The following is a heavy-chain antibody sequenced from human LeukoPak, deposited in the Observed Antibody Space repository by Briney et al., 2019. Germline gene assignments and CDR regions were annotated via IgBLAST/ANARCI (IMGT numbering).Heavy chain of an antibody. CDR2: INHSGST. Sequence: SETLSLTCAVYGGSFSGYYWSWIRQPPGKGLEWIGEINHSGSTNHNPSLKSRVTISVDTSKNQFSLKLSSVTAADTAVYYCARVNYHCSSTSCLYYYGMDVWGQGTTVTVSS. CDR1: GGSFSGYY. V-gene: IGHV4-34*01. D-gene: IGHD2-2*01. J-gene: IGHJ6*02. CDR3: ARVNYHCSSTSCLYYYGMDV.